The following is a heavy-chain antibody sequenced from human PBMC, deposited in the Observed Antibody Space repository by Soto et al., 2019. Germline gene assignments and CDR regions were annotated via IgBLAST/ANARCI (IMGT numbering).Heavy chain of an antibody. V-gene: IGHV3-33*01. D-gene: IGHD3-22*01. J-gene: IGHJ6*02. Sequence: GGSLRLSCAASGFTFSSYGMHWVRQAPGKGLEWVAVIWYDGSNKYYADSVKGRFTISRDNSKNTLYLQMNSLRAEDTAVYYCARVDYYDSSGYYYVGYYYYYGMDVWGQGTTVTVSS. CDR3: ARVDYYDSSGYYYVGYYYYYGMDV. CDR2: IWYDGSNK. CDR1: GFTFSSYG.